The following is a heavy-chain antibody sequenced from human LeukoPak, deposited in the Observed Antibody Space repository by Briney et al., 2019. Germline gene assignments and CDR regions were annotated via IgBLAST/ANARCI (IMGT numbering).Heavy chain of an antibody. D-gene: IGHD5-18*01. CDR1: GFTFSNYG. V-gene: IGHV3-30*03. CDR3: ARAGEVPQLWLPSAAFDI. CDR2: ISYDGSNK. Sequence: GRSLRLSCAASGFTFSNYGMHWVRQAPGKGLEWVAIISYDGSNKYYADSVKGRFTISRDNSKNSLYLQMNSLRAEDTAVYYCARAGEVPQLWLPSAAFDIWGQGTMVTVSS. J-gene: IGHJ3*02.